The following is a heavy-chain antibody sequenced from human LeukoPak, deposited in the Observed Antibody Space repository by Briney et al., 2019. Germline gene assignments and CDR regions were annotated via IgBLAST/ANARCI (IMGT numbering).Heavy chain of an antibody. CDR2: ISAYNGNT. D-gene: IGHD3-9*01. V-gene: IGHV1-18*01. CDR1: GYTFTSYG. Sequence: ASVKVSCKASGYTFTSYGISWVRQAPGQGLEWMGWISAYNGNTNYAQKLQGRVTMTTDTSTSTAYMELRSLRSDDTAVYYCARVPYYDILTGYYYGRNKWFDPWGQGTLVTVSS. J-gene: IGHJ5*02. CDR3: ARVPYYDILTGYYYGRNKWFDP.